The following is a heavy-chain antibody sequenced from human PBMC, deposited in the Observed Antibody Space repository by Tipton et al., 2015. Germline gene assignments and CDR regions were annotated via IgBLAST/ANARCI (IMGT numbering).Heavy chain of an antibody. V-gene: IGHV4-39*01. CDR2: IYYSGST. Sequence: TLSLTCTVSGGSISSSSYYWGWIRQPPGKGLEWIGSIYYSGSTYFNPSHKSRVTIAVDTSKNQFSLKLSSVTAADTALYYCLTGYCSAGSCYRYYGMDVWGQGTTVTVSS. J-gene: IGHJ6*02. CDR3: LTGYCSAGSCYRYYGMDV. CDR1: GGSISSSSYY. D-gene: IGHD2-15*01.